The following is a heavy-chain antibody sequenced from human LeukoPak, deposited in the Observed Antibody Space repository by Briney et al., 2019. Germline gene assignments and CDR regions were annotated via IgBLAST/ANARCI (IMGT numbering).Heavy chain of an antibody. J-gene: IGHJ4*02. CDR3: TREERGYIPAF. D-gene: IGHD3-16*02. CDR2: VSYDGSWD. CDR1: GFTFSNYA. V-gene: IGHV3-30*01. Sequence: GRSLRLSCAASGFTFSNYAMHWVRQTPGKGLEWVAFVSYDGSWDSHSDSVRGRFTISRDDSKNTLYLQMTRLRAEDTAVYYCTREERGYIPAFWGQGTLVTVSS.